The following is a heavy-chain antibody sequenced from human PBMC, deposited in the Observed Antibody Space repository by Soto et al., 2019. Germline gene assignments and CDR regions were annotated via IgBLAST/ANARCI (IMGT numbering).Heavy chain of an antibody. CDR1: GGSISSGGYY. J-gene: IGHJ3*02. Sequence: QVQLQESGPGLVKSSQTLSLTCTVSGGSISSGGYYWSWIRQHPGKGLEWIGYIHYSGSTYYNPSLKSRDIISLDTSKNRFSLGLSSVTAADTAVYYCARDISVADAFDIWGQGTMVTVSS. D-gene: IGHD6-19*01. CDR2: IHYSGST. V-gene: IGHV4-31*03. CDR3: ARDISVADAFDI.